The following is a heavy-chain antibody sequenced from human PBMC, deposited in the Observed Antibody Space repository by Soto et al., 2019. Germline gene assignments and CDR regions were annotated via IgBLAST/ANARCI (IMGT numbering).Heavy chain of an antibody. V-gene: IGHV3-23*01. CDR1: GFTFSDHA. CDR2: VRGDFVTT. J-gene: IGHJ4*02. D-gene: IGHD1-26*01. Sequence: DVQLLESGGGLVQPGGSLRLSCATSGFTFSDHAMHWVHQAPGEGLEWVSGVRGDFVTTPYPDSVKGRFTISRDNSKNTLYLQMNSLRPEDTAIYYCVKEGKMGVEGFDFWGQGTLVTVSS. CDR3: VKEGKMGVEGFDF.